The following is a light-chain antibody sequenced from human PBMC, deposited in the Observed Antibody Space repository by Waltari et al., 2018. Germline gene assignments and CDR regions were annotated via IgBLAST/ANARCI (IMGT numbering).Light chain of an antibody. V-gene: IGLV3-21*02. CDR3: QVWDSRSDHWV. CDR1: NFGSKY. J-gene: IGLJ2*01. CDR2: DDT. Sequence: SYELTQPPSVSVSPGQMAKITCGGDNFGSKYIHWYQQKSTRAPVVVIYDDTERPSWIPERFSGSKSGNTATLTISGVEAGDEADYYCQVWDSRSDHWVFGGGTRLTVL.